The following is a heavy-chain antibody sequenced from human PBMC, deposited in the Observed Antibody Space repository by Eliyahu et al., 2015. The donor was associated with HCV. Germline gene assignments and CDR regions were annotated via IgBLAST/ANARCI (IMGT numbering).Heavy chain of an antibody. D-gene: IGHD6-19*01. V-gene: IGHV4-39*01. CDR2: IYYSGST. Sequence: QLQLQESGPGLVKPSETLSLTCTVSXXSLSSSXYYWGWIRQPPGKGLEWIGSIYYSGSTYYNPSLKSRVTISVDTSKNQFSLKLSSVTAADTAVYYCARHGPYSSGFYYFDYWGQGTLVTVSS. CDR1: XXSLSSSXYY. J-gene: IGHJ4*02. CDR3: ARHGPYSSGFYYFDY.